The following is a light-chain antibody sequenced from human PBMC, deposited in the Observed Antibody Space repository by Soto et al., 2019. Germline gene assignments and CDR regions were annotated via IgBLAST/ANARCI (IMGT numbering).Light chain of an antibody. V-gene: IGLV2-14*01. Sequence: QSALTQPASVSGSPGQTITISCTGTNSEVGGYNYVSWYQQHPGKAPKVMIYEVSKRPSGVSNRFSGSKSGNTASLTISGLQAEYEADYFCSSVAAGGTAVFGGGTKVTVL. J-gene: IGLJ3*02. CDR2: EVS. CDR1: NSEVGGYNY. CDR3: SSVAAGGTAV.